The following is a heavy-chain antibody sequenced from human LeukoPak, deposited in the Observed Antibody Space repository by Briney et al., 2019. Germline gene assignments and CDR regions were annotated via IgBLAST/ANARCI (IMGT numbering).Heavy chain of an antibody. D-gene: IGHD5-18*01. CDR1: GITFSNYA. CDR2: ISGSAHKI. V-gene: IGHV3-23*01. J-gene: IGHJ4*02. Sequence: PGGSLRLSCVASGITFSNYAVCWVRQAPEKGLDWVSVISGSAHKIRYADSVKGRFTISRDNSENIVYLQMNNLRGEDTAVYYCAGRPTGYSSGYIHWGQGTLVTVSS. CDR3: AGRPTGYSSGYIH.